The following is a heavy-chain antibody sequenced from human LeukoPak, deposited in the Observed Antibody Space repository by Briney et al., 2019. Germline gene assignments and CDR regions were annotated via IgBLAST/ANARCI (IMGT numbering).Heavy chain of an antibody. CDR3: ASISSGSYTNYYYYYMDV. D-gene: IGHD3-10*01. Sequence: GASVKVSCKASGYTFTGYYMHWVRQAPGQGLEWMGWFNPNSGGTNYAQKFQGRVTMTRDTSISTAYMELSRLRSDDTAVYYCASISSGSYTNYYYYYMDVWGKGTTVTVSS. CDR2: FNPNSGGT. J-gene: IGHJ6*03. V-gene: IGHV1-2*02. CDR1: GYTFTGYY.